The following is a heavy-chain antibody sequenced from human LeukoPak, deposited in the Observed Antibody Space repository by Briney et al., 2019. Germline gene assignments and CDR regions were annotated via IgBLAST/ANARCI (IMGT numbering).Heavy chain of an antibody. Sequence: GASVKVSCKASGGTFSSYAISWVRQAPGQGLEWMGGIIPIFGTANYAQKFQGRVTITADESTSTAYMELSSLRSEDTAVYYCARLMSIAVPSDAFDIWGQGTMVTVSS. CDR2: IIPIFGTA. J-gene: IGHJ3*02. V-gene: IGHV1-69*13. D-gene: IGHD6-6*01. CDR3: ARLMSIAVPSDAFDI. CDR1: GGTFSSYA.